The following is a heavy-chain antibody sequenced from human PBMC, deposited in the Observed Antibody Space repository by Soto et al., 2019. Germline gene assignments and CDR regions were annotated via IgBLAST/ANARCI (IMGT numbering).Heavy chain of an antibody. V-gene: IGHV4-4*08. CDR1: GGSISNYY. Sequence: QVQLQESGPGLVKPSETLSLTCTVSGGSISNYYWTWLRQPPGKGLEWIGYVYPGGRTHYNPSFKSRLSIPVDTSKNQFSLKLSSVTAADTAVYYCATWASAWGYFDYWGQGTLVTVSS. D-gene: IGHD6-19*01. CDR3: ATWASAWGYFDY. CDR2: VYPGGRT. J-gene: IGHJ4*02.